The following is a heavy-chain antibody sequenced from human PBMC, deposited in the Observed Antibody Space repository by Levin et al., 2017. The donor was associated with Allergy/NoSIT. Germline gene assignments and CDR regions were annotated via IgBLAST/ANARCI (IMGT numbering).Heavy chain of an antibody. D-gene: IGHD1-1*01. CDR3: ASTRESVFAP. V-gene: IGHV4-39*01. CDR1: GGSISSSSYY. CDR2: IYYSGST. Sequence: SETLSLTCTVSGGSISSSSYYWGWIRQPPGKGLEWIGSIYYSGSTYYNPSLKSRVTISVDTSKNQFSLKLSSVTAADTAVYYCASTRESVFAPWGQGTLVTVSS. J-gene: IGHJ5*02.